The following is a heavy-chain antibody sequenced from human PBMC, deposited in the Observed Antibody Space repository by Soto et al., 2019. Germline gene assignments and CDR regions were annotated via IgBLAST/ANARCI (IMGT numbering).Heavy chain of an antibody. Sequence: PSDTLSLTCAVYGGSFSVYYWSWSRQPPGKGLEWIGEINHSGSNNYNPSLKSRVTISVDTSKNQFSLKLSSVTAADTAVYYCARFEPYGSGSRVDYWGQGTLVTVSS. D-gene: IGHD3-10*01. CDR3: ARFEPYGSGSRVDY. V-gene: IGHV4-34*01. CDR1: GGSFSVYY. CDR2: INHSGSN. J-gene: IGHJ4*02.